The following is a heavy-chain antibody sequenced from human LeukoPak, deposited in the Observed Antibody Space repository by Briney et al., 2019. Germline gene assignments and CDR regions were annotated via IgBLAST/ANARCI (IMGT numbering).Heavy chain of an antibody. V-gene: IGHV3-21*06. CDR2: ISTTSTSI. CDR1: GFAFSSYS. CDR3: ARGVGATHFDC. Sequence: GGSLRLSCEASGFAFSSYSMNWVRQAPGRGPEWVSLISTTSTSIYYAGSVKGRFTASRDNAKNSLYLQMNSLRAEDTAVYYCARGVGATHFDCWGQGTLVTVST. J-gene: IGHJ4*02. D-gene: IGHD1-26*01.